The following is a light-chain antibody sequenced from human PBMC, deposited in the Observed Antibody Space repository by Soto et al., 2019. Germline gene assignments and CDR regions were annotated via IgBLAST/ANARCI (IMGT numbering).Light chain of an antibody. CDR1: QSVSNNY. J-gene: IGKJ5*01. CDR2: GAS. CDR3: QQRSNLIT. Sequence: EIVLTQSPGTLSLSPGERATLSCRASQSVSNNYLAWYQQKPGQAPRLLIHGASNRATGIPARFSGSGSGTDFTLTISNLQPEDFAVYYCQQRSNLITFGQGTRLENK. V-gene: IGKV3-11*01.